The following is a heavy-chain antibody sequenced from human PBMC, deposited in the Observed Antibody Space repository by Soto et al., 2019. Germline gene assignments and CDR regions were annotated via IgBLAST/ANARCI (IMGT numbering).Heavy chain of an antibody. CDR3: ARDLLEGYGHARQPDY. V-gene: IGHV3-21*06. Sequence: PGGSLRLSCVSSVFTFIAYSMSWVRQAPGQGLEWVSSITSSSTYIYYTRSVEGRFTISRDDAKNSLHLQMNSLRAEDTAVYYCARDLLEGYGHARQPDYWGQGTLVTVSS. J-gene: IGHJ4*02. CDR1: VFTFIAYS. D-gene: IGHD5-18*01. CDR2: ITSSSTYI.